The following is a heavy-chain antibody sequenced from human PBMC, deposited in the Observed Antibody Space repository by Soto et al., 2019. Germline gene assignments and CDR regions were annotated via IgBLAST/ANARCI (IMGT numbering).Heavy chain of an antibody. Sequence: EASVKVSCKASGYTFTRSGISWVRQAPGQGLEWMGWISTYNGDTNYAQTFQGRVTMTTDNSKNTLYLQMNSLRAEDTAVYYCAKDLGYCSGGNCYRGDYYYGMDVWGQGTTVTAP. CDR2: ISTYNGDT. J-gene: IGHJ6*02. CDR3: AKDLGYCSGGNCYRGDYYYGMDV. CDR1: GYTFTRSG. D-gene: IGHD2-15*01. V-gene: IGHV1-18*01.